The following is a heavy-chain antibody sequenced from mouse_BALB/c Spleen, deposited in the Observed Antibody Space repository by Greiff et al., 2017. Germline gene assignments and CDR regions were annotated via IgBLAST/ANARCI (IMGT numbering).Heavy chain of an antibody. CDR2: TSSGSSTI. V-gene: IGHV5-17*02. D-gene: IGHD2-10*02. Sequence: EVKLVESGGGLVQPGGSRKLSCAASGFTFSSFGMHWVRQAPEKGLEWVAYTSSGSSTIYYADTVKGRFTISRDNPKNTLFLQMTSLRSEDTAMYYCARGYGNYAMDYWGQGTSVTVSS. J-gene: IGHJ4*01. CDR3: ARGYGNYAMDY. CDR1: GFTFSSFG.